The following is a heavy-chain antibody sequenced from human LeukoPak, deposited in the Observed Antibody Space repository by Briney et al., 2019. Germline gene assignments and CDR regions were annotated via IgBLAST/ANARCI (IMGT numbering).Heavy chain of an antibody. CDR3: AKTNYDFWRGYYPGDNNWFDP. D-gene: IGHD3-3*01. CDR2: ISGSGGST. J-gene: IGHJ5*02. CDR1: GFTFSSYA. Sequence: GGSLRLSCAASGFTFSSYAMSWVRQAPGKGLEWVSAISGSGGSTYYADSVKGRFTISRDNSKNTLYLQMNSLRAEDTAVYYCAKTNYDFWRGYYPGDNNWFDPWGQGTLVTVSS. V-gene: IGHV3-23*01.